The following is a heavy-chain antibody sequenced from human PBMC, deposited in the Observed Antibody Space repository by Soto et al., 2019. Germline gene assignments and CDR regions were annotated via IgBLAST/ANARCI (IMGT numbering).Heavy chain of an antibody. CDR2: FDPEDGNT. CDR3: ARAGDDCSLGICYYYGMDV. CDR1: GYTLTEVS. V-gene: IGHV1-24*01. D-gene: IGHD2-21*02. Sequence: ASVKFSCNVSGYTLTEVSMHWVRQAPGKGLEWMGGFDPEDGNTNYAQKLQGRVTMTTDTSTSTAYMELRSLRSDDTAVYYCARAGDDCSLGICYYYGMDVWGQGTTVTVSS. J-gene: IGHJ6*02.